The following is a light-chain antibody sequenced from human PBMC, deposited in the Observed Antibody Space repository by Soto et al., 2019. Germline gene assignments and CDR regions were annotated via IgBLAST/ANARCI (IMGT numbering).Light chain of an antibody. J-gene: IGKJ2*01. CDR3: QQRSNWPYT. Sequence: EIVLTQSPATLSLSPGERATLSCRASQSVSSNLAWYQQKPGQAPRLLIYDVSNRATGIPVRFSGSGSGTDFTLTISSLEPEDFAVYYCQQRSNWPYTFGQGTKLEI. CDR1: QSVSSN. V-gene: IGKV3-11*01. CDR2: DVS.